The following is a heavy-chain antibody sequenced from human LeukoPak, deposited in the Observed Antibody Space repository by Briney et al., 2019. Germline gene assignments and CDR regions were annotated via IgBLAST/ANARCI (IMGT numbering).Heavy chain of an antibody. V-gene: IGHV3-7*01. J-gene: IGHJ4*02. CDR3: ASHSVGVLPIATFDY. CDR1: GFTFSSYW. D-gene: IGHD2-21*01. CDR2: IKQDGSEK. Sequence: GGSLRLSCAASGFTFSSYWMSWVRQAPGKGLEWVANIKQDGSEKYYVDPVKGRFTISRDNAKNSLSLQMNSLRAEDTAVHYCASHSVGVLPIATFDYWGQGTLVTVSS.